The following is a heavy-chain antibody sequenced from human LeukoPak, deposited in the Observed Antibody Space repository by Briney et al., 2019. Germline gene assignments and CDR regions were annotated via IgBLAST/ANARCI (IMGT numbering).Heavy chain of an antibody. CDR3: ARQGYYYDSSGYSPNTHDAFDI. CDR2: IYYSGST. Sequence: SETLSLTCTVSGGSISSSSYYWGWIRQPPGKGLEWIGSIYYSGSTYYNPSLKSRVTISVDTSKNQFSLKLSSVTAADTAVYYCARQGYYYDSSGYSPNTHDAFDIWGQGTMVTVSS. CDR1: GGSISSSSYY. V-gene: IGHV4-39*01. D-gene: IGHD3-22*01. J-gene: IGHJ3*02.